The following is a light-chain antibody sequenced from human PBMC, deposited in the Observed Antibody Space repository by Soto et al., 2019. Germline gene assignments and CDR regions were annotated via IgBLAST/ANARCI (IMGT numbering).Light chain of an antibody. CDR2: GAS. V-gene: IGKV3-20*01. CDR3: QQYGGSPQYT. Sequence: EIVLTQSPGTLSLSPGARATLSCRASQSVSSSYLAWDQQKPGQAPRLLIYGASSRATGIPDRFSASGSGTDFTLTISRLEPEDFAVYYCQQYGGSPQYTFGQGTKLEIK. CDR1: QSVSSSY. J-gene: IGKJ2*01.